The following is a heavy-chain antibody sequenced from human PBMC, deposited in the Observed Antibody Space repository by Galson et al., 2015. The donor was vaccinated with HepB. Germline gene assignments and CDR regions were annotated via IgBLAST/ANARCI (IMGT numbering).Heavy chain of an antibody. CDR2: IYYSGST. CDR1: GGSISSGDYY. J-gene: IGHJ4*02. D-gene: IGHD1-14*01. Sequence: LSLTCTVSGGSISSGDYYWSWIRQPPGKGLEWIGYIYYSGSTYYNPSLKSRVTISVDTSKNQFSLKLSSVTAADTAVYYCAREGEPYYFDYWGQGTLVTVSS. CDR3: AREGEPYYFDY. V-gene: IGHV4-30-4*01.